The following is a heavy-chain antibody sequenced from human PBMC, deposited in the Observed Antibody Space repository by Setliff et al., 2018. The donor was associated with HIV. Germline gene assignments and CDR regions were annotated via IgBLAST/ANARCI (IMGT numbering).Heavy chain of an antibody. CDR1: GYTLTELS. V-gene: IGHV1-24*01. D-gene: IGHD6-25*01. Sequence: ASVKVSCKVSGYTLTELSRHWVRQAPGKGLEWIGSFDPQDDETIYAQNFQGRVTMTEDTSTDTAYMALSSLRSEDTAVYYCVTQRGSGSDPFDIWGPGTMVTVSS. CDR3: VTQRGSGSDPFDI. J-gene: IGHJ3*02. CDR2: FDPQDDET.